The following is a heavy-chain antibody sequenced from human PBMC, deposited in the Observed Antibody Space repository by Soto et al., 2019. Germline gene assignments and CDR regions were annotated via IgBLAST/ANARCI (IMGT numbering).Heavy chain of an antibody. J-gene: IGHJ6*02. CDR3: ASRGDSSSSGYYYYYYGMDV. V-gene: IGHV1-8*01. CDR2: MNPNSGNT. Sequence: SVKVSCKASGYTFTSYDINWVRQATGQGLEWMGWMNPNSGNTGYAQKFQGRVTMTRNTSISTAYMELSSLRSEDTAVYYCASRGDSSSSGYYYYYYGMDVWGQGTTVTVSS. D-gene: IGHD6-6*01. CDR1: GYTFTSYD.